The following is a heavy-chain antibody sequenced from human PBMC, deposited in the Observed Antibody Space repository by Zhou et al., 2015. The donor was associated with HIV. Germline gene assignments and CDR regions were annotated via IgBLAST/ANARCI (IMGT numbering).Heavy chain of an antibody. CDR3: ARRGYEWQQPDYGDEDAFDI. CDR2: IIPIFGTA. J-gene: IGHJ3*02. D-gene: IGHD4-17*01. V-gene: IGHV1-69*06. Sequence: QVQLVQSGAEVKKPGSSVKVSCKASGGTFSSYAISWVRQAPGQGLEWMGGIIPIFGTANYAQKFQGRVTITADKSTSTAYMELSSLRSEDTAVYYCARRGYEWQQPDYGDEDAFDIWGQGDNGHRLF. CDR1: GGTFSSYA.